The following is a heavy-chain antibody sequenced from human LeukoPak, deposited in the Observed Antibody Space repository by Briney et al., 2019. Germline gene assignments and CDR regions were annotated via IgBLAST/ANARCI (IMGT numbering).Heavy chain of an antibody. J-gene: IGHJ4*02. D-gene: IGHD2-15*01. V-gene: IGHV1-69*13. CDR1: GGTFSSYA. CDR3: ATSILPSVGQPFDY. Sequence: SVKVSCKASGGTFSSYAISWVRQAPGQGLEWMGGIIPIFGTANYAQKFQGRVTITADESTSTAYMELSSLRSEDTAVYYCATSILPSVGQPFDYWGQGTLVTVSS. CDR2: IIPIFGTA.